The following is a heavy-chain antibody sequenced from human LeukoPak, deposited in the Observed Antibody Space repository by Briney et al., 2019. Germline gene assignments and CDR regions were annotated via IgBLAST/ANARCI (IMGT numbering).Heavy chain of an antibody. CDR1: GFTFNSFG. CDR3: AKSGLNRFDY. Sequence: GGTLRLSCAASGFTFNSFGMSWVRQAPGKGLEWVSGISGSGSGSRGSTYYADSVKGRFTISRDNSKNTLYLQMNSLRAEDSAVYYCAKSGLNRFDYWGQGTLVTVSS. D-gene: IGHD2-15*01. CDR2: ISGSGSGSRGST. J-gene: IGHJ4*02. V-gene: IGHV3-23*01.